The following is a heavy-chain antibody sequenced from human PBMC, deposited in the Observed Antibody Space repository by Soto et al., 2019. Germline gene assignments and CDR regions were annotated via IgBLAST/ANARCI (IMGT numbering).Heavy chain of an antibody. CDR2: TYYRSNWRH. D-gene: IGHD6-19*01. Sequence: SQTLSLTCAISGDSVSSNTAAWNWIRSSPSRGLEWLGRTYYRSNWRHDYAVSVKSRITVNPDTSKNHFSLQLNSVTPDDTAVYYCSRGVAGTGFDLWGQGTMVTVYS. V-gene: IGHV6-1*01. J-gene: IGHJ4*02. CDR3: SRGVAGTGFDL. CDR1: GDSVSSNTAA.